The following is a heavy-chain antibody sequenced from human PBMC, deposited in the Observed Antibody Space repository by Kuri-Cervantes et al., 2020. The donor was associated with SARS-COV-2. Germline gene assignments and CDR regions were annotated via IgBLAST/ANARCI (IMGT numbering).Heavy chain of an antibody. CDR2: IKQDGSEK. Sequence: GESLKISCAASEFIFSSSWMSWVRQAPGKGLEWVANIKQDGSEKYYLDSVKGRFTICRDNAKKSLYLQMNSLRVENTAVYYCARDHMQLKGMDVWGQGTTVTVSS. CDR1: EFIFSSSW. D-gene: IGHD6-13*01. V-gene: IGHV3-7*05. J-gene: IGHJ6*02. CDR3: ARDHMQLKGMDV.